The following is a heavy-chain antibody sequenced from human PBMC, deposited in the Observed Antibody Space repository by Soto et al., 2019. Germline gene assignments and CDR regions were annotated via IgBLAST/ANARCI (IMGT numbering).Heavy chain of an antibody. CDR3: ARMYSSGSGWFHP. CDR2: FYSSGSI. Sequence: RSLTCFVSGYSITAGGYYWSWIRHHPGKGLEWIGSFYSSGSIIYNPSLRSRVSISGDTSSNQFSMSLTSVTAADTARYYCARMYSSGSGWFHPWGQGTLVTVSS. V-gene: IGHV4-31*03. J-gene: IGHJ5*02. D-gene: IGHD6-19*01. CDR1: GYSITAGGYY.